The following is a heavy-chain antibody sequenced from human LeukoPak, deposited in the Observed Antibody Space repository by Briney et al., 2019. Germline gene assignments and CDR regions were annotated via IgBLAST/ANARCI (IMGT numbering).Heavy chain of an antibody. CDR3: ARAPRYDSSGYYVDY. CDR2: IIPIFGTA. V-gene: IGHV1-69*05. J-gene: IGHJ4*02. Sequence: ASVKVSCKASGGTFSSYAISWVRPAPGQGLEWMGGIIPIFGTANYAQKFQGRVTITTDESTSTAYMELCSQRSEDTAVYYCARAPRYDSSGYYVDYWGQATLVSV. D-gene: IGHD3-22*01. CDR1: GGTFSSYA.